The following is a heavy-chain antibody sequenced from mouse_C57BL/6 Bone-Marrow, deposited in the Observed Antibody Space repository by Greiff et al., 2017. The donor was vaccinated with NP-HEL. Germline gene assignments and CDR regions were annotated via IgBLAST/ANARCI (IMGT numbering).Heavy chain of an antibody. D-gene: IGHD1-1*01. V-gene: IGHV1-7*01. CDR2: INPTSGYT. CDR1: GYTFTSSW. CDR3: ARSNYYGSSYGNYYAMDY. J-gene: IGHJ4*01. Sequence: QVQLQQSGAELAKPGASVKLSCKASGYTFTSSWMHWVKQRPGQGLEWIGYINPTSGYTKYNHKFKDKATLTADKSSSTAYMQLSSLTYEDSAVYYCARSNYYGSSYGNYYAMDYWGQGTSVTVSS.